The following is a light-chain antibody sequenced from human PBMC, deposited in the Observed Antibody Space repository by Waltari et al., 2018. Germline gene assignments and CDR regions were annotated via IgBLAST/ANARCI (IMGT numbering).Light chain of an antibody. V-gene: IGKV3-20*01. J-gene: IGKJ1*01. Sequence: ENVLTQSPGTLSLSPGERATLLCRASQSITSGYFAWYQQKPAQAPRRLIYDASRRATGSPDRFSGGGSGTEFTLTISRLEAEDFAVYYCQQFDTAPWTFGQGTRVEIK. CDR3: QQFDTAPWT. CDR1: QSITSGY. CDR2: DAS.